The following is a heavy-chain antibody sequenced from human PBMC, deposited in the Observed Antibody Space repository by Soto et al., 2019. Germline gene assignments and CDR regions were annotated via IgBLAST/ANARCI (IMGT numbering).Heavy chain of an antibody. CDR2: ISGSGGST. J-gene: IGHJ4*02. CDR3: AKYYYDSSGYYSLFDY. Sequence: EVQLLESGGGLVQPGGSLRLSCAASGFTFSSYAMSWVRQAPGKGLEWVSAISGSGGSTYYADSVKGRFTISRDNSKNTLYLQMNSLRAEDTAVYYCAKYYYDSSGYYSLFDYWGQGTLVTVSP. D-gene: IGHD3-22*01. CDR1: GFTFSSYA. V-gene: IGHV3-23*01.